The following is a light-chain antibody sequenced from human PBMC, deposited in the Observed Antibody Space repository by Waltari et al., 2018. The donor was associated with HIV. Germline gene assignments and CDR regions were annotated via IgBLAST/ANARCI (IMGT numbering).Light chain of an antibody. CDR2: NNY. V-gene: IGLV1-44*01. CDR3: AAWDDSLNGSV. J-gene: IGLJ1*01. Sequence: QSVLTQPPSASGTPGQRVTISCSGSSSNIGSNTVNWYQHLPGTAPKLLIYNNYQRPSGVPDRFSGSKSGPSASLAISGLQSGDEADYYCAAWDDSLNGSVFGNGTKVTLL. CDR1: SSNIGSNT.